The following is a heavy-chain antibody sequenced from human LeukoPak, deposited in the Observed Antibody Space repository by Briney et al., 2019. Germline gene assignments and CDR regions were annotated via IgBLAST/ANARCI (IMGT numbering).Heavy chain of an antibody. V-gene: IGHV3-74*01. J-gene: IGHJ4*02. CDR3: AKRVHSASWYAAFDY. CDR1: GFTFSSYW. Sequence: GGSLRLSCAASGFTFSSYWMHWVRQAPGKGLVWVSRIRSDGSTTSYADSVKGRFTISRDNAKNTLYLQMNRLRPEDTAVYYCAKRVHSASWYAAFDYWGQGTLVTVSS. D-gene: IGHD6-13*01. CDR2: IRSDGSTT.